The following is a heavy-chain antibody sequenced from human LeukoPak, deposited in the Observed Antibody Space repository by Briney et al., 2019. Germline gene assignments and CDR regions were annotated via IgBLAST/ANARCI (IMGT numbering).Heavy chain of an antibody. CDR3: AKDGAGYSYGRPHDFHY. D-gene: IGHD5-18*01. CDR1: GFTFSSYA. V-gene: IGHV3-23*01. J-gene: IGHJ4*02. CDR2: ISGSGGST. Sequence: PGGSLRLSCAASGFTFSSYAMSWVRQAPGKGLEWVSAISGSGGSTYYADSVKGRFTISRDNSKNTLYLQMNSLRAEDTAVYYCAKDGAGYSYGRPHDFHYWGQGTQVTVPS.